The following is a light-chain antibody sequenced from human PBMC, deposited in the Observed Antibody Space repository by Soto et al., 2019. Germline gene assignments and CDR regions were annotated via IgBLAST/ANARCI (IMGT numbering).Light chain of an antibody. CDR1: YSDVGGYNF. J-gene: IGLJ3*02. Sequence: QYALTQPASVSGSPGQSITISCTGTYSDVGGYNFVSWYQQHPGRAPKLIIHEVTNRPSGVSNRFSGSKSGNTASLTISGLQAEDEAVYYCCSHSTSITWMFGGGTKLTVL. CDR3: CSHSTSITWM. CDR2: EVT. V-gene: IGLV2-14*03.